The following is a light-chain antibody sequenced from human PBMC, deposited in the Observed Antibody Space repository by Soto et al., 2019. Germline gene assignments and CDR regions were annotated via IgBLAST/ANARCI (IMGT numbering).Light chain of an antibody. Sequence: IVMTQSPASLSVSPGERASLSGRASQSVSSNLAWYQQKPGQAPRLLIYGASTRATGIPARISGSGSGTEFTLTITSLQSEDFAVYYCQQYNKWRTFGQGTKV. CDR3: QQYNKWRT. CDR2: GAS. CDR1: QSVSSN. J-gene: IGKJ1*01. V-gene: IGKV3-15*01.